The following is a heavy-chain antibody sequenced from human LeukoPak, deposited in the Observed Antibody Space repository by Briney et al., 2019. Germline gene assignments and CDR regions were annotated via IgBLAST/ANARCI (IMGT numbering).Heavy chain of an antibody. CDR3: ARHGGGFGSGTYYNFDY. D-gene: IGHD3-10*01. V-gene: IGHV4-59*08. J-gene: IGHJ4*02. Sequence: SETLFLTCTVSGGSISSYFWSWIRQPPGKGLEWIGYIYYSGSTNYNPSLKSRVTISVDTSMHQFSLKLTSVTAADTAVYYCARHGGGFGSGTYYNFDYWGQGTLVTVSS. CDR2: IYYSGST. CDR1: GGSISSYF.